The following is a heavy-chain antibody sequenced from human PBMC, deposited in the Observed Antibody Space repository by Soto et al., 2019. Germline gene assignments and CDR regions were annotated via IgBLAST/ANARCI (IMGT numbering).Heavy chain of an antibody. CDR2: IYQSGST. CDR3: ARVLYYYGSGRFDY. D-gene: IGHD3-10*01. J-gene: IGHJ4*02. CDR1: GDSISSGGYS. Sequence: PSETLSLTCAVSGDSISSGGYSWTWIRQPPGKGLEWIGHIYQSGSTLYNPSLESRVAISVDKSKNLFSLDLSSVTAADTAVYYCARVLYYYGSGRFDYWGQGTLVTVSS. V-gene: IGHV4-30-2*01.